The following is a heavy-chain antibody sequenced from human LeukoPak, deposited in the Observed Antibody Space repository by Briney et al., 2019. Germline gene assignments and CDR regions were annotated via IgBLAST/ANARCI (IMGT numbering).Heavy chain of an antibody. D-gene: IGHD1-26*01. Sequence: PSETLSLTCTVSGGSISSYYWSWIRQPPGKGLEWIGYIYYSGSTNYNPSLKSRVTISVDTSKNQFSLKLGSVTAADTAVYYCARDWPPWARGSPDYYYYMDVWGKGTTVTVSS. V-gene: IGHV4-59*01. CDR2: IYYSGST. CDR1: GGSISSYY. J-gene: IGHJ6*03. CDR3: ARDWPPWARGSPDYYYYMDV.